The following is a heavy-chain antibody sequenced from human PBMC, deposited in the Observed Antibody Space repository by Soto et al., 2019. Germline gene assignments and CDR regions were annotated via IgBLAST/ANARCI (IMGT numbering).Heavy chain of an antibody. CDR2: IDYSGST. CDR3: AREGVRGQGSPNWFDP. CDR1: GGSISSGGYS. D-gene: IGHD2-8*01. J-gene: IGHJ5*02. V-gene: IGHV4-31*03. Sequence: QVQLQESGPGLVKPSQTLSLTCTVSGGSISSGGYSWSWIRQHPWKGLEWIVYIDYSGSTYYNPSLKSRVTISVYTSKNQFSLKLSSVTAADTAVYYGAREGVRGQGSPNWFDPWGQGTLVTVSS.